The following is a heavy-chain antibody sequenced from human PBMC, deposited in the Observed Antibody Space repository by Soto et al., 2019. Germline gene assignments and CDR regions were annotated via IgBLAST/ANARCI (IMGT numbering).Heavy chain of an antibody. CDR1: DDSMSRSNFY. Sequence: QLQLQESGPGLVKPSETLSLTCTVPDDSMSRSNFYWGGIRQPPGKGLEWIGSLHYGGSTYSNPSLQSRVTISADTSKNQLSLKLRSVTATDTAVYYCSRRDGAVAGTAHWGQGALVIVSS. D-gene: IGHD6-19*01. J-gene: IGHJ4*02. V-gene: IGHV4-39*01. CDR3: SRRDGAVAGTAH. CDR2: LHYGGST.